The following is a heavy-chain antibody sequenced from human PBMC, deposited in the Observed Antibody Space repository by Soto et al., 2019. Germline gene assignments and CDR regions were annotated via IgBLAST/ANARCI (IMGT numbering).Heavy chain of an antibody. CDR2: ISGSGGST. Sequence: EVQLLESGGGLVQPGGSLRLSCAASGFTFSSYAMSWVRQAPGKGLEWVSAISGSGGSTYYADSVKGRFTISRDNSKNTLYRKMNSLRAEDTAVYYCAKGPEYYYDSTQSGFDPWGQGTLVTVSS. CDR1: GFTFSSYA. D-gene: IGHD3-22*01. CDR3: AKGPEYYYDSTQSGFDP. J-gene: IGHJ5*02. V-gene: IGHV3-23*01.